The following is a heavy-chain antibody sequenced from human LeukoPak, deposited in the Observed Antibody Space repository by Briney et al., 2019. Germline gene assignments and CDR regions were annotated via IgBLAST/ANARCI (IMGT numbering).Heavy chain of an antibody. D-gene: IGHD3-10*01. Sequence: ASVKVSCKASGYTFTSYAMHWVRQAPGQRLEWMGWINAGNGNTKYSQKFQGRVTITRDTSASTAYMELSSLRSEDTAVYYYARDLGYYGSGSYVFDYWGQGTLVTVSS. CDR3: ARDLGYYGSGSYVFDY. CDR2: INAGNGNT. J-gene: IGHJ4*02. V-gene: IGHV1-3*01. CDR1: GYTFTSYA.